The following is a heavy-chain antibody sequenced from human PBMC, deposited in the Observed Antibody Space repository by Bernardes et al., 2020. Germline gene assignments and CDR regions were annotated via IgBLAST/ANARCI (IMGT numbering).Heavy chain of an antibody. J-gene: IGHJ4*02. CDR3: AKAMKVYSSGWYYFDY. D-gene: IGHD6-19*01. CDR2: ISGSGGST. CDR1: GFTFSSYA. Sequence: GGSLRLSCAASGFTFSSYAMSWVRQAPGKGLEWVSAISGSGGSTYYADSVKGRFTISRDNSKNTLYLQMNSLRAEDTAVYYCAKAMKVYSSGWYYFDYWGQGTLVTVSS. V-gene: IGHV3-23*01.